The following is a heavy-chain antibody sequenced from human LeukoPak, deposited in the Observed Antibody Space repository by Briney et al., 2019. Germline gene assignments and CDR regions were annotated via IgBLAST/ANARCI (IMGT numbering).Heavy chain of an antibody. CDR3: TRDLGPGNWYFDH. J-gene: IGHJ2*01. V-gene: IGHV3-11*06. Sequence: PGGSLRLSCAASGFTFTDYYMSWIRQAPGKGLEWISYISSGSIYTNYADSVKGRFTISRDNAKNSLYLQMNSLRVEDTAVYYCTRDLGPGNWYFDHWGRGTLVTVSS. CDR2: ISSGSIYT. CDR1: GFTFTDYY. D-gene: IGHD3-10*01.